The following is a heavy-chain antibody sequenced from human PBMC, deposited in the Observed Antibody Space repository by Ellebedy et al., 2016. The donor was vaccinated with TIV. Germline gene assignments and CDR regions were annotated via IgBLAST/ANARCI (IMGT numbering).Heavy chain of an antibody. Sequence: GESLKISCAASGFTFSNSWMTWVRQAPGKGLEWVANINQDGNEIIYRDSVKGRFTISRDNAKNSLYLQMTGLRAEDTAVYYCARDPAYSALDLWGQGTMVTVSS. J-gene: IGHJ3*01. CDR3: ARDPAYSALDL. CDR2: INQDGNEI. V-gene: IGHV3-7*01. D-gene: IGHD2-15*01. CDR1: GFTFSNSW.